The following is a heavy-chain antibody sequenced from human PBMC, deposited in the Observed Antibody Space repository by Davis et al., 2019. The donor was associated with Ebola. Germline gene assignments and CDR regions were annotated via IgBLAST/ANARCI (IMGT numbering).Heavy chain of an antibody. Sequence: SETLSLTCTVSGGSISSGDYYWSWIRQHPGKGLEWIGYIYSTGGTYYNPSLRSRFTISLETSQNQLSLKLTSVIAADTALYYCARGGYSGSYSPLDYWGPGILVTVSS. CDR1: GGSISSGDYY. J-gene: IGHJ4*02. CDR3: ARGGYSGSYSPLDY. D-gene: IGHD1-26*01. CDR2: IYSTGGT. V-gene: IGHV4-31*03.